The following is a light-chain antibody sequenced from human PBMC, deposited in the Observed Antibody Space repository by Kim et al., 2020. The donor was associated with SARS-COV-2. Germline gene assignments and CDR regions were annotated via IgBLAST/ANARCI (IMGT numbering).Light chain of an antibody. CDR2: DAS. V-gene: IGKV1-5*01. Sequence: ASVADSVTITCLASRSITRWLAWYKQKPGKAPKLLISDASTIQGGVPSRFSGSGPGTEFPLTIPSLQPDDFATYYCQQYNLYPLTFGGGTKVDIK. CDR1: RSITRW. CDR3: QQYNLYPLT. J-gene: IGKJ4*01.